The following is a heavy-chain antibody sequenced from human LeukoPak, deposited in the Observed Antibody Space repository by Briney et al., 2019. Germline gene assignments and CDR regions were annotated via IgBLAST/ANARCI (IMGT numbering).Heavy chain of an antibody. J-gene: IGHJ4*02. V-gene: IGHV4-59*01. CDR1: GFTFSSYA. D-gene: IGHD4-11*01. CDR3: ARDRYSNLQPFDY. Sequence: GSLRLSCAASGFTFSSYAMSWVRQAPGKGLEWIGYIYYSGSTNYNPSLKSRVTISVDTSKNQFSLKLSSVTAADTAVYYCARDRYSNLQPFDYWGQGTLVTVSS. CDR2: IYYSGST.